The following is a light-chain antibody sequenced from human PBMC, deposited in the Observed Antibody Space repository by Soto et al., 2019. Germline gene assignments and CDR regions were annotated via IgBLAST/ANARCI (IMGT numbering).Light chain of an antibody. CDR2: TAS. CDR1: QSISNN. Sequence: DIQVTQSPSSLSASVGDRVTITCRASQSISNNLNWYQQRPGKPPKLLIYTASSLQSGAPSKVSGSGSGTDFTLTISSLQPEDFAIYYCQQSYSSPITFGQGTRLEIK. J-gene: IGKJ5*01. V-gene: IGKV1-39*01. CDR3: QQSYSSPIT.